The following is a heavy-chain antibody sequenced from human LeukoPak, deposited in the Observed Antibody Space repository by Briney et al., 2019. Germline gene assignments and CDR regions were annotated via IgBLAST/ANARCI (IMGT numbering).Heavy chain of an antibody. D-gene: IGHD7-27*01. CDR1: GFTFSSHW. V-gene: IGHV3-7*01. Sequence: GGSLRLSCADSGFTFSSHWMTWVRQAPGKGLEWVANINQDGGEKYYVDSVKGRFTSSRDNAKNSMYLQMSSLRAEDTAVYYCTRDRSLGYWGQGTLVTVSS. CDR3: TRDRSLGY. CDR2: INQDGGEK. J-gene: IGHJ4*02.